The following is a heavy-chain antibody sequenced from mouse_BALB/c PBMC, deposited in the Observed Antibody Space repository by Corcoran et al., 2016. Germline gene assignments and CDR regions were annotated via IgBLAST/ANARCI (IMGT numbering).Heavy chain of an antibody. CDR2: ISYDGSN. CDR1: GYSITSGYY. D-gene: IGHD1-2*01. J-gene: IGHJ2*01. V-gene: IGHV3-6*02. Sequence: DVQLQESVPGLVKPSQSLSLTCSVTGYSITSGYYWNWIRQFPGNKLEWMGYISYDGSNNYNPSLKNRISITHDTSKNQFLLKLNSVTTEDTATYYCASVYYGCDVDYWGQGTTLTVSS. CDR3: ASVYYGCDVDY.